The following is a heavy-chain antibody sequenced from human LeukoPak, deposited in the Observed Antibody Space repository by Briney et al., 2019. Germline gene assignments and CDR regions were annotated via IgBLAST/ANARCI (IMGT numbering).Heavy chain of an antibody. V-gene: IGHV1-2*02. CDR1: GYTSTGYH. CDR2: INPNSGDT. J-gene: IGHJ6*02. CDR3: AKTDARSSSYYYTLDV. Sequence: GASVKVSCKASGYTSTGYHMHWVRQAPGQGLEWLGWINPNSGDTSYAQKFQGRVTMTRDTSISTAYMELSSLRSDDTAAYYCAKTDARSSSYYYTLDVWGQGTTVTVSS.